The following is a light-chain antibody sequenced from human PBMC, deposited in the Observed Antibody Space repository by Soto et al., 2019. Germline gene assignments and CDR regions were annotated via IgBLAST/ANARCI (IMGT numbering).Light chain of an antibody. CDR2: EVS. CDR3: CSYAGSSTYV. Sequence: QSALTQPASVSGSPGQSITISCTGTSSDVGSYNLVSWYQQHPGKAPKLMIYEVSKRPSGVSNRFSGSKSGNTASLTISGLQAEDEADYYCCSYAGSSTYVFGTGTEVTDL. V-gene: IGLV2-23*02. J-gene: IGLJ1*01. CDR1: SSDVGSYNL.